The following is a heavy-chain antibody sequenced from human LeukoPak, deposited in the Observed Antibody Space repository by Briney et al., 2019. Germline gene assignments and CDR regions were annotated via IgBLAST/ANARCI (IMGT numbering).Heavy chain of an antibody. V-gene: IGHV4-34*01. CDR2: INHSGST. D-gene: IGHD3-10*01. J-gene: IGHJ5*02. Sequence: SETLSLTCAVYGGSFSGYYWSWIRQPPGKGLEWIGEINHSGSTNYNPSLKSRVTISVDTSKNQLSLKLSSVTAADTAVYYCARVEGGLWFGELLFSSNWFDPWGQGTLVTVSS. CDR1: GGSFSGYY. CDR3: ARVEGGLWFGELLFSSNWFDP.